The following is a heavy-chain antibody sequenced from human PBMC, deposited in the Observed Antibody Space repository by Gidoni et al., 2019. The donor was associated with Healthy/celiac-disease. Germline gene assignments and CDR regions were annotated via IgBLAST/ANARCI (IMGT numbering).Heavy chain of an antibody. CDR1: GGSISSSSYY. J-gene: IGHJ4*02. CDR3: ARRSVGWLELEKDY. CDR2: IYYSGST. D-gene: IGHD6-6*01. V-gene: IGHV4-39*01. Sequence: QLQLQESGPGLVKPSETLSLTCTVSGGSISSSSYYWGWIRQPPGKGLEWIGSIYYSGSTYYNPSLKSRVTISVDTSKNQFSLKLSSVTAADTAVYYCARRSVGWLELEKDYWGQGTLVTVSS.